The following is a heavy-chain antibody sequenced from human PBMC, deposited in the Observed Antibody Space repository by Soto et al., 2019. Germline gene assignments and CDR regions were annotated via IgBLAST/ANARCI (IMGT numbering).Heavy chain of an antibody. CDR2: ISDTGSSH. CDR1: GFTFSSYG. D-gene: IGHD3-10*01. CDR3: VRGSKDSYPGSRIFDF. V-gene: IGHV3-30*03. J-gene: IGHJ4*02. Sequence: GSLRLSCVGSGFTFSSYGMHWVRQAPGKGLECVAVISDTGSSHYYAASVEGRFTISRENSKNTLYLQMSALRAEDSAIYFCVRGSKDSYPGSRIFDFWGRGTLVTVSS.